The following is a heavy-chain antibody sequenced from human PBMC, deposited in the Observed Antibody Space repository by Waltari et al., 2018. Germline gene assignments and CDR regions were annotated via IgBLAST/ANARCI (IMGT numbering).Heavy chain of an antibody. V-gene: IGHV3-15*02. CDR2: IPSKDRGVVT. CDR1: AVNFPPAW. J-gene: IGHJ4*02. CDR3: TTLDAPWGG. D-gene: IGHD7-27*01. Sequence: EVEMVESGGASVKRGESLRLSCVASAVNFPPAWLTWVRQVPGRGLEWIGRIPSKDRGVVTDVAEPVKGRFSISIDDSRNTVSLQMNNLKAEDTGIYYCTTLDAPWGGWGQGTLVTVSS.